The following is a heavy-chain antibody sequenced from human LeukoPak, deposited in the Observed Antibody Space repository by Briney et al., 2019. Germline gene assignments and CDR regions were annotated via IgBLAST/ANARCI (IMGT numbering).Heavy chain of an antibody. V-gene: IGHV4-34*01. J-gene: IGHJ4*02. D-gene: IGHD5-18*01. CDR2: INHSGST. Sequence: PSETLSLTCAVYGGSFSGYYWSWIRQPPGKGLEWIGEINHSGSTNYNPSLKSRVTISVDTSKNQFSLKLNSVTAADTAVYYCARGAMVFFFDYWGQGTLVTVSS. CDR1: GGSFSGYY. CDR3: ARGAMVFFFDY.